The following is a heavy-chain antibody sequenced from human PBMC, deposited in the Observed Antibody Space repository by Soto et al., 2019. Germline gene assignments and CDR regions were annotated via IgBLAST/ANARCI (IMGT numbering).Heavy chain of an antibody. CDR1: GFTFSSYS. CDR3: ARGVVPAARRAESYYHYYMDV. V-gene: IGHV3-21*01. Sequence: GGSLRLSCAASGFTFSSYSMNWVRQAPGKGLEWVSSISSSSSYIYYADSVKGRFTISRDNAKNSLYLQMNSLRAEDTAVYYCARGVVPAARRAESYYHYYMDVWGKGTTVTVSS. D-gene: IGHD2-2*01. J-gene: IGHJ6*03. CDR2: ISSSSSYI.